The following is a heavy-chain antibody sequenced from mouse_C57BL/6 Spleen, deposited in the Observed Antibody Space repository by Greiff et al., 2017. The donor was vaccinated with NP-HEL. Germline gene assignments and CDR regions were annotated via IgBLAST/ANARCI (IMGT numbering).Heavy chain of an antibody. CDR3: ARSTTVVPYAMDY. V-gene: IGHV1-64*01. D-gene: IGHD1-1*01. CDR2: IHPNSGST. J-gene: IGHJ4*01. Sequence: QVQLQQPGAELEKPGASVKLSCKASGYTFTSYWMHWVKQRPGQGLEWIGMIHPNSGSTNYNEKFESKATLTVDKSSSTAYMQLSSLTSEDSAVYYCARSTTVVPYAMDYWGQGTSVTVSS. CDR1: GYTFTSYW.